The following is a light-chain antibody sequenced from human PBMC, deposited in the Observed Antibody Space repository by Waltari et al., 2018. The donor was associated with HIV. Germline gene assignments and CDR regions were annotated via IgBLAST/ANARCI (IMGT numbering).Light chain of an antibody. CDR3: NSRDSSGDHYV. CDR1: SLRSYY. J-gene: IGLJ1*01. CDR2: DKN. Sequence: SSELTQDPAVSVALGQTVRISCQGDSLRSYYANWYQQKPGQAPVLVIYDKNNRPSGIPDRFSGSSSGNTVSLTITGAQAEDEADYYCNSRDSSGDHYVFGAGTKVTVL. V-gene: IGLV3-19*01.